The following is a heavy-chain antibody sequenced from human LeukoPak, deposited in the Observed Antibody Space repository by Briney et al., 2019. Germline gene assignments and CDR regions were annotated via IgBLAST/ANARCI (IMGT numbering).Heavy chain of an antibody. V-gene: IGHV3-7*01. D-gene: IGHD3-10*01. CDR2: IKQDGSEK. J-gene: IGHJ4*02. CDR1: GFTFSSYS. CDR3: ARPGGGAIRGYLDY. Sequence: GGSLRLSCAASGFTFSSYSMNWVRQAPGKGLEWMANIKQDGSEKYYADSVKGRFTISRDNSKNTVYLQMTSLRSEDTAVYYCARPGGGAIRGYLDYWGQGTLVAVSS.